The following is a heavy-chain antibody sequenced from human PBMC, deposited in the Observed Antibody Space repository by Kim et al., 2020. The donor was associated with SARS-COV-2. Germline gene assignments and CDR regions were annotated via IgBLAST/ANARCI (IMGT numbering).Heavy chain of an antibody. D-gene: IGHD6-19*01. J-gene: IGHJ4*02. Sequence: DGNNKWYADSVKGRFTISRDNFSNMVHLQMNSLRTDDTAVYFCARELAAEWGQGTLVTVSS. CDR2: DGNNK. V-gene: IGHV3-30-3*01. CDR3: ARELAAE.